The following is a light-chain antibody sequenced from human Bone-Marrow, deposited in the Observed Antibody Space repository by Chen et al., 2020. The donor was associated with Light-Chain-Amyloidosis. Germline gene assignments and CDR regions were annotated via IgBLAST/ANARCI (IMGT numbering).Light chain of an antibody. J-gene: IGLJ1*01. CDR1: NSDVGGDNH. CDR2: EVT. V-gene: IGLV2-14*01. CDR3: SSYTITNTLV. Sequence: QSALTQPASVSGSPGQSITISCTGTNSDVGGDNHVSWYQQHPDKAPKLMIYEVTNRPSWVPDRFSGSTSDNTASLTISGLQTEDEADYFCSSYTITNTLVFGSGTRVTVL.